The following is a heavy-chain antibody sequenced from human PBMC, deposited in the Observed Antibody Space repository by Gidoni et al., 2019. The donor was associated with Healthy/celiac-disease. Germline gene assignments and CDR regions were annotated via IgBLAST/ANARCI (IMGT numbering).Heavy chain of an antibody. CDR1: GGSFSGYY. V-gene: IGHV4-34*01. CDR3: ARGRVTLRHNRPFDP. CDR2: INHSGST. D-gene: IGHD3-3*01. J-gene: IGHJ5*02. Sequence: QVQLQQWGAGLLKPSETLSLTCAVYGGSFSGYYWSWIRQPPGKGLEWIGEINHSGSTNYNPSLKSRVTISVDTSKNQFSLKLSSVTAADTAVYYCARGRVTLRHNRPFDPWGQGTLVTVSS.